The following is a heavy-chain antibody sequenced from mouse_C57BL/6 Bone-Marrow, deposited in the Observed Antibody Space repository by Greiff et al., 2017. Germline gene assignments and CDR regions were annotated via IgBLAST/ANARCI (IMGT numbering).Heavy chain of an antibody. CDR3: TTGNYFDD. Sequence: EVKLMESGAELVRPGASVKLSCTASGFNIKDGYMHWVKQRPEQSLEWIGWIDPENGDTEYASKFQGKATITADTSSNTAYLQLSSLTSEDTAVYYCTTGNYFDDWGQGTTLT. J-gene: IGHJ2*01. CDR1: GFNIKDGY. V-gene: IGHV14-4*01. CDR2: IDPENGDT.